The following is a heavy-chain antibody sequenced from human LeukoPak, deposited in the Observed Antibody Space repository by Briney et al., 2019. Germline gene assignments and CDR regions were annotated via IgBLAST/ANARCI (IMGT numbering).Heavy chain of an antibody. J-gene: IGHJ3*02. D-gene: IGHD3-10*01. CDR1: GASISSSSYY. Sequence: PSETLSLTCTVPGASISSSSYYWGWIRQPPGKGREWIGGIYYSGSTYYNPSLKSRVTISVDTSKNQFSLKLSSVTAADTAVYYCASNFYGSGTPPAFDIWGQGTMVTVSS. V-gene: IGHV4-39*01. CDR3: ASNFYGSGTPPAFDI. CDR2: IYYSGST.